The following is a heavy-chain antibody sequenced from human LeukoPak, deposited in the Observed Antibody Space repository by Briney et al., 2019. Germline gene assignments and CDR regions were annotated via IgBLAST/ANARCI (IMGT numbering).Heavy chain of an antibody. D-gene: IGHD2-21*02. J-gene: IGHJ6*02. V-gene: IGHV4-39*07. Sequence: SETLSLTCTVSGGSISSSSYYWGWIRQPPGKGLEWIGSIYYSGSTYYNPSLKSRVTISVDTSKNQFSLKLSSVTAADTAVYYCARDAHQPLAYCGGDCYSPYYYYGMDVWGQGTTVTVSS. CDR1: GGSISSSSYY. CDR3: ARDAHQPLAYCGGDCYSPYYYYGMDV. CDR2: IYYSGST.